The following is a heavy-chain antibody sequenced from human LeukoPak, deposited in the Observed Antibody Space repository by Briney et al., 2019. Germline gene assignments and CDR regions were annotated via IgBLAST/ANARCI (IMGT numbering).Heavy chain of an antibody. CDR1: GASISTGDYY. D-gene: IGHD3-16*02. J-gene: IGHJ4*02. V-gene: IGHV4-30-4*01. Sequence: SETLSLTCTASGASISTGDYYWSWIRQSPGKGLEWIGYIYYSGSTSYNPSLRSRLTISVDTSKNQFSLRLTSVTATDTAVYYCARGPNYVRGSYQYFDYWGQGTLVTVSS. CDR3: ARGPNYVRGSYQYFDY. CDR2: IYYSGST.